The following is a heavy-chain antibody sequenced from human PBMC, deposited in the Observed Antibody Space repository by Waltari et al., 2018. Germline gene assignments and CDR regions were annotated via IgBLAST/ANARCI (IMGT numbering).Heavy chain of an antibody. D-gene: IGHD2-21*01. J-gene: IGHJ3*02. Sequence: QVQLVQSGAEVKKPGASVKVSCKVSGYTLTELSMHWVRQAPGKGLEWMGGFAPEDGETIYAQKSQGRVSMTEDTSTETAYMELSSLRAEDTAVYYCAAQLWPYAFGIWGQGTMVTVSS. V-gene: IGHV1-24*01. CDR2: FAPEDGET. CDR3: AAQLWPYAFGI. CDR1: GYTLTELS.